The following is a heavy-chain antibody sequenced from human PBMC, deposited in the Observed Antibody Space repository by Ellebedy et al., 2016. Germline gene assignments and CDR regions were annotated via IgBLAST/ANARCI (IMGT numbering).Heavy chain of an antibody. Sequence: ASVKVSCXASGYTFTSYGISWVRQAPGQGLEWMGWISAYNGNTNYAQKLQGRVTMTTDTSTSTAYMELRSLRSDDTAVYYCARGVLLWFGELLTHTYYFDYWGQGTLVTVSS. CDR3: ARGVLLWFGELLTHTYYFDY. D-gene: IGHD3-10*01. CDR2: ISAYNGNT. CDR1: GYTFTSYG. V-gene: IGHV1-18*01. J-gene: IGHJ4*02.